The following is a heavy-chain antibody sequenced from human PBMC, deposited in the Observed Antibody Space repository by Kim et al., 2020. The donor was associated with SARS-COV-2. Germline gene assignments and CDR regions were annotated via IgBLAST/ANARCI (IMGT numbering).Heavy chain of an antibody. CDR1: GGSISSYS. CDR2: IYYSGRT. CDR3: ARDFTYYDSSGYVIRWFDP. V-gene: IGHV4-59*13. Sequence: SETLSLTCTVSGGSISSYSWSWIRQPPGKGLEWIGYIYYSGRTNYNPSLKSPVTISVDTSKNRFSLKLSSVTAADTAVYYCARDFTYYDSSGYVIRWFDPWGQGTLGTVSS. D-gene: IGHD3-22*01. J-gene: IGHJ5*02.